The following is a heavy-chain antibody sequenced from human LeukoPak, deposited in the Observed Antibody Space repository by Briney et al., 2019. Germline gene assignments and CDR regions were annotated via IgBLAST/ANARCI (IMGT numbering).Heavy chain of an antibody. D-gene: IGHD3-3*01. CDR1: GFTFNTHG. CDR3: AKDTAVQFLEPAF. CDR2: IWFDGSVK. Sequence: PGGSLRLSCAASGFTFNTHGMHWVRQAPGKGLEWVAAIWFDGSVKHYSDAVKGRFTISRDNSLNTLHLQMSSLRVEDTAAYYCAKDTAVQFLEPAFWGQGTLVTVSS. J-gene: IGHJ4*02. V-gene: IGHV3-33*06.